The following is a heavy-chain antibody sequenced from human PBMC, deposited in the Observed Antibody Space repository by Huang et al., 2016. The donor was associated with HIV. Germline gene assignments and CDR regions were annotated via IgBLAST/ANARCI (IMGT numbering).Heavy chain of an antibody. D-gene: IGHD5-18*01. CDR2: ISNDGRNN. J-gene: IGHJ3*02. CDR3: ARAKDTWDAYDI. CDR1: GFPFNNHA. V-gene: IGHV3-30*04. Sequence: QVQLVESGGGVVQPGRSLRLSCAASGFPFNNHAMHWVRQAPGKWVDGVAVISNDGRNNYYADSVKGRFTISRDSSKSTLFLHMTSLRTEDTAVYYCARAKDTWDAYDIWGQGTMVIVSS.